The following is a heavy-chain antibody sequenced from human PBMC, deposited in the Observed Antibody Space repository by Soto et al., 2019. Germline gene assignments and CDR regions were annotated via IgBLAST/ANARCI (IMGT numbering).Heavy chain of an antibody. CDR3: ARAPSSYDILTGYRPNHYYGMDV. Sequence: SETLSLTCTVSGGSISSYYWSWIRQPPGKGLEWIGYIYYSGSTNYNPSLKSRVTISVDTSKNQFSLKLSSVTAAHTAVYYCARAPSSYDILTGYRPNHYYGMDVWGQGTTVTVSS. CDR2: IYYSGST. V-gene: IGHV4-59*01. CDR1: GGSISSYY. J-gene: IGHJ6*02. D-gene: IGHD3-9*01.